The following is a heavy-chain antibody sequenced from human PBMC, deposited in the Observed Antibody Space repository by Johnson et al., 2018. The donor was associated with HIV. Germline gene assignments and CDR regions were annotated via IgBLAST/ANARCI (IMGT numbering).Heavy chain of an antibody. CDR2: ISYDGSNK. J-gene: IGHJ3*02. CDR1: GFTFSSYA. Sequence: QVQLVESGGGVVRPGRSLRLSCAASGFTFSSYAMHWVRQAPGKGLEWVAVISYDGSNKYYADSVKGRFTISRDNSKNTLYLQMNSLRAEDTAVYYCARSYSSLDAFDIWGQGTMVTVSS. V-gene: IGHV3-30*04. CDR3: ARSYSSLDAFDI. D-gene: IGHD6-13*01.